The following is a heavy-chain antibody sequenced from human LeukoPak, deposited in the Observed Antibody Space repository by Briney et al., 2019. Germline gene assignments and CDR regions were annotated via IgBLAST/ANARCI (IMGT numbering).Heavy chain of an antibody. D-gene: IGHD6-19*01. V-gene: IGHV3-7*03. J-gene: IGHJ2*01. CDR2: IKQDGSEK. CDR1: GFTFSSYW. CDR3: AKGPGIAVAGTRYFDL. Sequence: GGSLRLSCAASGFTFSSYWMSWVRQAPGKGLEWVANIKQDGSEKYYVDSVKGRFTISRDNAKNSLYLQMNSLRAEDTALYYCAKGPGIAVAGTRYFDLWGRGTLVTVSS.